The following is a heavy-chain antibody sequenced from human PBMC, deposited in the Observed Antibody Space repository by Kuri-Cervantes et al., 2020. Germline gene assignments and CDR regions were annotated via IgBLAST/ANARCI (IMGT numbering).Heavy chain of an antibody. J-gene: IGHJ3*02. D-gene: IGHD5-12*01. V-gene: IGHV5-51*01. CDR1: GFTFSNAW. CDR2: IYPGDSDT. Sequence: GESLKISCAASGFTFSNAWMSWVRQMPGKGLEWMGIIYPGDSDTRYSPSFQGQVTISADKSISTAYLQWSSLKASDTAMYYCARPGYSGYDFAFDIWGQGTKVTVSS. CDR3: ARPGYSGYDFAFDI.